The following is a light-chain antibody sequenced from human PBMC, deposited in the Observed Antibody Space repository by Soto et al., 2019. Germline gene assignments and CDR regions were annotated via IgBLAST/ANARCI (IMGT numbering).Light chain of an antibody. Sequence: DIQMTQSPSSVSASVGDRVTITCRASQDIGSWLAWYQQKPGKAPDLLIYGASSFQSGVPSRFYGSGSRTDFTLTISSLQHEDFATYYCQQGCSFPITFGQGTRLEIK. CDR1: QDIGSW. V-gene: IGKV1-12*01. CDR2: GAS. J-gene: IGKJ5*01. CDR3: QQGCSFPIT.